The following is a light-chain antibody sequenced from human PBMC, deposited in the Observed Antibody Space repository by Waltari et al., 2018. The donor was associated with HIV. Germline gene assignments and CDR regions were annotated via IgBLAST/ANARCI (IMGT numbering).Light chain of an antibody. CDR1: SRDVGGSNY. CDR3: NSYTTSSTLHVV. Sequence: QSALTQPPSVTGSPGPSITIPCTGPSRDVGGSNYVSWYQHHPGKAPKLMIYDVSNRPSGVSNRFSGSKSGNTASLTISGLQAEDEADYYCNSYTTSSTLHVVFGGGTKLTVL. CDR2: DVS. V-gene: IGLV2-14*03. J-gene: IGLJ2*01.